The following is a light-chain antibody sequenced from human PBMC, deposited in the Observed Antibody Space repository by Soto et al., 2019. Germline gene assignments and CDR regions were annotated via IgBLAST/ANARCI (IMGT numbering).Light chain of an antibody. Sequence: IQVTQSPSSLSTSVGDRVTITCRASQSISRYLNWYQQKPGKAPKLLIYAASSLQSVVPSRFSGSGSGTDFTLTISSLQPEDFATYYCQQTYSTPPYTFGQGTKLEI. CDR1: QSISRY. CDR3: QQTYSTPPYT. V-gene: IGKV1-39*01. J-gene: IGKJ2*01. CDR2: AAS.